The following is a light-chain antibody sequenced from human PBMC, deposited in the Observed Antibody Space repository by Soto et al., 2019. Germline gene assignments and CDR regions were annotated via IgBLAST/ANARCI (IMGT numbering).Light chain of an antibody. CDR1: QSVGSN. J-gene: IGKJ2*01. CDR3: QQYNDWPPYT. CDR2: GAS. V-gene: IGKV3-15*01. Sequence: EIVMTQSPATLSVSPGESATLSCGASQSVGSNLAWYQQKPGQAPRLLIYGASTRATGIPARFSGSGSGTEFTLTISSLQSEDFAVYYCQQYNDWPPYTFGQGTKLEIK.